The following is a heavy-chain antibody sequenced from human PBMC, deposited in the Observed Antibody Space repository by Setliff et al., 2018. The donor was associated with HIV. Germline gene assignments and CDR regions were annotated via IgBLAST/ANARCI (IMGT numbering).Heavy chain of an antibody. CDR3: VKVPGSGIVRYFDY. CDR2: IRYDGSNK. CDR1: GFTFSSYG. V-gene: IGHV3-30*02. Sequence: PGGSLRLSCAASGFTFSSYGMHWVRQAPGKGLEWVAFIRYDGSNKYYADSVKGRFTISRDNSKNTLYLQMNSLTDADTALYYCVKVPGSGIVRYFDYWGQGTLVTVSS. J-gene: IGHJ4*02. D-gene: IGHD3-22*01.